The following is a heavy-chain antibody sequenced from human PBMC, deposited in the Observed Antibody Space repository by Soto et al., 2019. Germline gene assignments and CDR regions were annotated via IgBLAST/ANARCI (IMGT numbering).Heavy chain of an antibody. CDR3: ARQDHGDYEFFFDY. J-gene: IGHJ4*02. CDR1: GASISGGGNS. D-gene: IGHD4-17*01. Sequence: PSETLSLTCAVSGASISGGGNSWNWIRQPPGKGLEWIGYVHHTGSTYYTPSLKSRVTISLDRSKNQFSLKLTSVTAADTGLYYCARQDHGDYEFFFDYWGQGTLVTVSS. V-gene: IGHV4-30-2*01. CDR2: VHHTGST.